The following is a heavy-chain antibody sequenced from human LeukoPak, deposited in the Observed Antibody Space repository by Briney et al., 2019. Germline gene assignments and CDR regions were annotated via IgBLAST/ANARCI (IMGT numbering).Heavy chain of an antibody. V-gene: IGHV4-4*08. D-gene: IGHD5-18*01. CDR2: IYTSGST. CDR1: DDSFSIHY. J-gene: IGHJ4*02. CDR3: VRSGYSYGDLFFDY. Sequence: SETLSLTCAVSDDSFSIHYWTWIRQPPGKGLEWIGYIYTSGSTNYNPSLKSRATISVDTSNNQFSLKLSSVTAADTAVYYCVRSGYSYGDLFFDYWGQGTLVTVSS.